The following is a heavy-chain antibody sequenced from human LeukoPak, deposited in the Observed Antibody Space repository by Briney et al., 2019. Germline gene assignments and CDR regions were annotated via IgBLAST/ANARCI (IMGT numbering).Heavy chain of an antibody. J-gene: IGHJ5*02. V-gene: IGHV4-39*01. D-gene: IGHD6-6*01. CDR1: GGSISSSSYY. Sequence: SETLSLTCTVSGGSISSSSYYWGWIRQPPGKGLEWIGSIYYSGSTHYNPSLKSRVTISVDTSKNQFSLKLSSVTAADTAVYYCVAEARGGIAAWFDPWGQGTLVTVSS. CDR2: IYYSGST. CDR3: VAEARGGIAAWFDP.